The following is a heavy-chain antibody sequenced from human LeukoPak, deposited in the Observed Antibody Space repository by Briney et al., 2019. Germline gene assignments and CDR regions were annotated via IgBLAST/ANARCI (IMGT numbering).Heavy chain of an antibody. CDR2: INHSGST. Sequence: TSETLSLTCAVYGGPFSGYYWSWIRQPPGKGLEWIGEINHSGSTNYNPSLKSRVTISVDTSKNQFSLKLSSVTAADTAVYYCAGGSGSPGWFDPWGQGTLVTVSS. V-gene: IGHV4-34*01. D-gene: IGHD3-10*01. J-gene: IGHJ5*02. CDR3: AGGSGSPGWFDP. CDR1: GGPFSGYY.